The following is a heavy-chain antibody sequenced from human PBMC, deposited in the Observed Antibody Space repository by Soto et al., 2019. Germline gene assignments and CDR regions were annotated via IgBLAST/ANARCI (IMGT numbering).Heavy chain of an antibody. V-gene: IGHV1-69*13. CDR3: ARAFPDPITGARYNWFDP. CDR1: GGTFSSYA. CDR2: IIPIFGTA. J-gene: IGHJ5*02. D-gene: IGHD1-20*01. Sequence: SVKVSCKASGGTFSSYAISWVRQAPGQGLEWMGGIIPIFGTANYAQKFQGRVTITADESTSTAYMELSSLRSEDTAVHYCARAFPDPITGARYNWFDPWGQGTMVTVS.